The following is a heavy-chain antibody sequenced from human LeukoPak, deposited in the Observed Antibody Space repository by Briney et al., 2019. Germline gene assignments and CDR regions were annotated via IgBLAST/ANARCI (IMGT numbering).Heavy chain of an antibody. Sequence: PSETLSLTCAVYGGSFSGYYWSWIRQPPGKGLEWIGEINHSGSTNYNPSLKSRVTISVDTSKNQFSLKLSSVTAADTAVYYCARHPGGYSYGYDYWGQGTLVTVSS. V-gene: IGHV4-34*01. J-gene: IGHJ4*02. CDR2: INHSGST. CDR3: ARHPGGYSYGYDY. CDR1: GGSFSGYY. D-gene: IGHD5-18*01.